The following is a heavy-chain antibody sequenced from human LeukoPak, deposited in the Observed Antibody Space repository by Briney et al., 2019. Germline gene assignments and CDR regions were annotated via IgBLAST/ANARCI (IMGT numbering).Heavy chain of an antibody. CDR2: ISGDGGST. CDR3: AKVPYYYDSSGGFDY. J-gene: IGHJ4*02. V-gene: IGHV3-43*02. D-gene: IGHD3-22*01. CDR1: GFTFDDYA. Sequence: TGGSLRLSCAASGFTFDDYAMHWVRQAPGKGLDWVSLISGDGGSTYYADSVKRRFTISRDNSKNSLYLQMNSLRTEDTALYYCAKVPYYYDSSGGFDYWGQGTLVTVSS.